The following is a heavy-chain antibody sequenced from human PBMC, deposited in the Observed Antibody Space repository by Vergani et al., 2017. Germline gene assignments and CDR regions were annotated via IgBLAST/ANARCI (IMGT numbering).Heavy chain of an antibody. CDR1: GFTFTAHG. J-gene: IGHJ4*02. CDR3: ADLYGDDGFSPF. Sequence: EVQLLESGGGSAQPGESLRLSCVASGFTFTAHGLNWVRQAPGKGLDWVSGISGQNFRTHYADSVKGRFTISRDDSKNTVYLQINSLRAEDTAFYCCADLYGDDGFSPFWGQGTLVTVSS. CDR2: ISGQNFRT. D-gene: IGHD2-21*01. V-gene: IGHV3-23*01.